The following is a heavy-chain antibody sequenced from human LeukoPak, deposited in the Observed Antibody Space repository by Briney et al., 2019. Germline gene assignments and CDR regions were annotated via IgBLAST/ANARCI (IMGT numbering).Heavy chain of an antibody. CDR2: IYYSGST. CDR1: GGSISSSSYY. Sequence: SETLSLTCTVSGGSISSSSYYWGWIRQPPGKGLEWIGSIYYSGSTYYNPSLKSRVTISVDTSKNQFSLKLSSVTAADTAVYYCARHEIGSTTVVTPAYYYGMDVWGQGTTVTVSS. V-gene: IGHV4-39*01. D-gene: IGHD4-23*01. CDR3: ARHEIGSTTVVTPAYYYGMDV. J-gene: IGHJ6*02.